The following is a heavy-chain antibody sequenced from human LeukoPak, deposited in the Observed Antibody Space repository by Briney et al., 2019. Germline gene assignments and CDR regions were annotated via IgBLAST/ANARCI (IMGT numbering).Heavy chain of an antibody. Sequence: SETLSLTCAVYGGSFSGYYWSWIRQPPGKGLEWIGEINHSGSTNYNPSLKSRVTISVDTSKNQLSLKLSSVTASDTAVYYCARGPRWSSGWYPMGAIWGQGTMVTVSS. CDR2: INHSGST. V-gene: IGHV4-34*01. CDR3: ARGPRWSSGWYPMGAI. D-gene: IGHD6-19*01. CDR1: GGSFSGYY. J-gene: IGHJ3*02.